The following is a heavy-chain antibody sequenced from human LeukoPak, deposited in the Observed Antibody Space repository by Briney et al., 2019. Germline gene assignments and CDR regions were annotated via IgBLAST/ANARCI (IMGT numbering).Heavy chain of an antibody. Sequence: GGSLRLSCAASEFILSSYWMSWVRQAPGKGLEWVAIIKPDGSEKYHVDSVMGRFTISRDNSKNTLYVQVNSLGTEDTAAYYCAKGSYYDSSGSFYFDYWGQGTLVTVSS. CDR3: AKGSYYDSSGSFYFDY. CDR2: IKPDGSEK. CDR1: EFILSSYW. J-gene: IGHJ4*02. D-gene: IGHD3-22*01. V-gene: IGHV3-7*03.